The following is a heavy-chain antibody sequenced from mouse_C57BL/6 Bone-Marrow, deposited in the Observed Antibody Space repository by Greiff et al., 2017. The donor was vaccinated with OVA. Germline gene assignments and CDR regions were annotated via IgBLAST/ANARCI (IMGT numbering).Heavy chain of an antibody. CDR2: INPSTGGT. CDR3: ARWGSYDYFDY. V-gene: IGHV1-42*01. CDR1: GYSFTGYY. J-gene: IGHJ2*02. D-gene: IGHD1-1*02. Sequence: EVQLQQSGPELVKPGASVKISCKASGYSFTGYYMNWVKQSPEKSLEWIGEINPSTGGTTYNQKFKAKATLTVDTSSNTAYMQLKSLTSEDSAVYYCARWGSYDYFDYWGQGTSLTVSS.